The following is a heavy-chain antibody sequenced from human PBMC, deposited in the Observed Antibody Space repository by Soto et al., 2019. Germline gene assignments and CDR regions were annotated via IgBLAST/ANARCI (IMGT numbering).Heavy chain of an antibody. CDR3: AREVERRTVGWFDP. CDR2: TYYRSKWYN. Sequence: PXQTLSLTFAISGDSFSSNIAAWNWIRQSPSRGLEWLGRTYYRSKWYNDYAVSVKSRITINPDTSKNQFSLQLNSVTPEDTAVYYCAREVERRTVGWFDPWGQGTLVTVSS. J-gene: IGHJ5*02. V-gene: IGHV6-1*01. CDR1: GDSFSSNIAA. D-gene: IGHD1-1*01.